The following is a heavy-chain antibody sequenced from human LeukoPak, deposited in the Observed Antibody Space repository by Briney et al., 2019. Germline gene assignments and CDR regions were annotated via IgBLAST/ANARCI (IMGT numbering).Heavy chain of an antibody. CDR3: ARDLYIVATMGSYYFDY. D-gene: IGHD5-12*01. CDR2: INPNSGGT. V-gene: IGHV1-2*02. Sequence: ASVKVSCKASGYTFTGYYMHWVRQAPGQGLEWMGWINPNSGGTNYAQKFQGRVTMTRDTSISTAYMELSRLRSDDTAVYYCARDLYIVATMGSYYFDYWGQGTLVTVSS. CDR1: GYTFTGYY. J-gene: IGHJ4*02.